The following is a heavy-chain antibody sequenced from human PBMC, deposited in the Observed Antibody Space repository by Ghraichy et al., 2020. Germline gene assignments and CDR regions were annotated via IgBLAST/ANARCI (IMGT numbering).Heavy chain of an antibody. CDR1: GFTFSSYW. D-gene: IGHD2-2*01. J-gene: IGHJ4*02. V-gene: IGHV3-7*01. Sequence: GGSLRLSCAASGFTFSSYWMSWVRQAPGKGLEWVSNIKQDGSEKYYVDSVKGRFTISRDNAKNSLYLQMNSLRAEDTAVYYCAREGTTGGYFDYCAREPWSPSPQ. CDR3: AREGTTGGYFDY. CDR2: IKQDGSEK.